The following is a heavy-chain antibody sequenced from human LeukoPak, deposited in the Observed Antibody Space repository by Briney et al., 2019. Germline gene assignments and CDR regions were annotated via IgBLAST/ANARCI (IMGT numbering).Heavy chain of an antibody. CDR3: ATLGYCSSTSCRGDY. CDR2: IYSGGST. Sequence: GGSLRLSCAASGFTVSSNYMSWVRQAPGKGLEWVSVIYSGGSTYYADSVKGRFTISRDNSKNTLYLQMNSLRAEDTAAYYCATLGYCSSTSCRGDYWGQGTLVTVSS. CDR1: GFTVSSNY. V-gene: IGHV3-53*01. D-gene: IGHD2-2*01. J-gene: IGHJ4*02.